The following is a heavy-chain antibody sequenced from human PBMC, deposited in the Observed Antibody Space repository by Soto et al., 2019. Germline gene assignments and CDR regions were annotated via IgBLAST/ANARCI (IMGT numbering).Heavy chain of an antibody. Sequence: ASVKVSCKASGYTFTDYYIHWVRQAPGLGLEWMGWINPYSGDTHYAQNFQGRVTMTRDTSISTAYIELSSLTSDDTAVYYSATDSGHENLILDFWGPGNVVTVSS. CDR3: ATDSGHENLILDF. CDR1: GYTFTDYY. J-gene: IGHJ4*02. D-gene: IGHD1-26*01. V-gene: IGHV1-2*02. CDR2: INPYSGDT.